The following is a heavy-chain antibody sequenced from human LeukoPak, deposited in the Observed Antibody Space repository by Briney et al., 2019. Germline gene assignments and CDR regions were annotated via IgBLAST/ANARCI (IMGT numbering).Heavy chain of an antibody. CDR3: ARRPPGVETRYWYFDL. CDR2: ISSSGSTI. Sequence: PGGSLRLSCAASGFTFSSYEMNWVRQAPGKGLEWGSYISSSGSTIYYADSVKGRFTISRDNAKNTLYLQMNSLRAEDTAVYYCARRPPGVETRYWYFDLWGRGTLVTVSS. D-gene: IGHD5-24*01. J-gene: IGHJ2*01. CDR1: GFTFSSYE. V-gene: IGHV3-48*03.